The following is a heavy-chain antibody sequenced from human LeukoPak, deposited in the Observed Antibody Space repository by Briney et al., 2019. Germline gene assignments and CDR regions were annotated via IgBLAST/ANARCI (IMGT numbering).Heavy chain of an antibody. CDR2: ISSSGSTI. CDR3: ARGRGYSYGTDY. CDR1: GFTFSAHY. J-gene: IGHJ4*02. V-gene: IGHV3-11*04. Sequence: PGGSLRLSCAASGFTFSAHYMNWVRQAPGKGLEWVSYISSSGSTIYYADSVKGRFTISRDNAKNSLYLQMNSLRAEDTAVYYCARGRGYSYGTDYWGQGTLITVSS. D-gene: IGHD5-18*01.